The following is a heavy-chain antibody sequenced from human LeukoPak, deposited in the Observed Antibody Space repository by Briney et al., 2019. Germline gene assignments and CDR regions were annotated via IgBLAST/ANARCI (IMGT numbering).Heavy chain of an antibody. V-gene: IGHV4-59*02. Sequence: SETLSLTCTVSGGSVSSYYWSWIRQPPGKGLEWIGYIYYSGSTNYNPSLKSRVTISVDTSKNQFSLKLSSVTAADTAVYHCAAGGYYDSSGTDYWGQGTLVTVSS. CDR2: IYYSGST. CDR1: GGSVSSYY. J-gene: IGHJ4*02. D-gene: IGHD3-22*01. CDR3: AAGGYYDSSGTDY.